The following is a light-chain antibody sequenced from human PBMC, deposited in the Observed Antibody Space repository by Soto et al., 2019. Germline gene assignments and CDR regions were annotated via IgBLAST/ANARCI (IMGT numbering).Light chain of an antibody. CDR1: SSDVGSYNL. CDR3: CSYAGRFTWV. V-gene: IGLV2-23*02. Sequence: QSALTQPASVSGSPGQSITISCTGTSSDVGSYNLVSWYQQHPGKAPKLMIYEVSKRPSGVSNRFSGSKSGNTASLTISGLQAEDEADYYCCSYAGRFTWVFGGGTKLTVL. J-gene: IGLJ2*01. CDR2: EVS.